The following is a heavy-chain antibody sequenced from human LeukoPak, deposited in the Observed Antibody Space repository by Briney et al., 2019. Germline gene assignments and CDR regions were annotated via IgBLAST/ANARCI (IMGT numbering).Heavy chain of an antibody. D-gene: IGHD4-17*01. CDR3: ARAGYGDPHFDF. J-gene: IGHJ4*02. V-gene: IGHV3-33*01. CDR1: GFTFSNYG. CDR2: IWYDGSNK. Sequence: GRSLRLSCAASGFTFSNYGMHWVRPAPGKGLEWVAAIWYDGSNKYYGDSVKGRFTISRDNSKTTLYRQMNSLRAEDTAAYYCARAGYGDPHFDFWGQGTLVTVSS.